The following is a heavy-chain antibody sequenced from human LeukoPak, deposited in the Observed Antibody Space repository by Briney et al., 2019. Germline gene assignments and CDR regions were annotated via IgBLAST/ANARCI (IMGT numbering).Heavy chain of an antibody. D-gene: IGHD3-22*01. CDR2: IDWDDDK. V-gene: IGHV2-70*11. J-gene: IGHJ5*02. CDR1: GFSLSTSGMC. CDR3: ARMLYYYDSSGPNWFDP. Sequence: SGPALVKPTQTLTLTCTFSGFSLSTSGMCVSWIRQPPGKALEWLARIDWDDDKYYSTSLKTRLTISKDTSKNQVVLTMTNMDPVDTATYYCARMLYYYDSSGPNWFDPWGQGTLVTVSS.